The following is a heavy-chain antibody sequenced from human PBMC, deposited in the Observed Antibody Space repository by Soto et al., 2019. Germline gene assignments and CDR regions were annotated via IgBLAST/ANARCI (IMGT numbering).Heavy chain of an antibody. J-gene: IGHJ4*02. V-gene: IGHV4-30-2*02. Sequence: SETLSLTCAVSGGSISSCGYSWSWIRQPPGKGLEWIGYIYHSGSTYYNPSLKSRVTISVDRSKNQFSLKLSSVTAADTAVYYCARLTDCGGDCPLFDYWGQGTLVTVSS. CDR1: GGSISSCGYS. CDR2: IYHSGST. CDR3: ARLTDCGGDCPLFDY. D-gene: IGHD2-21*02.